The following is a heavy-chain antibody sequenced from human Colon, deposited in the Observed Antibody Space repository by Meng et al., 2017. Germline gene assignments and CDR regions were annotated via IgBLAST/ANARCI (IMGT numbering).Heavy chain of an antibody. CDR1: GFTFSSYS. CDR2: ISSSSSYI. J-gene: IGHJ4*02. D-gene: IGHD6-19*01. Sequence: GESLKISCAASGFTFSSYSMNWVRQAPGKGLEWVSSISSSSSYIYYADSVKGRFTISRDNAKNSLYLQMNCLRAEDTAVYYCASTTGIAVAGTRYWGQGTLVTVSS. CDR3: ASTTGIAVAGTRY. V-gene: IGHV3-21*01.